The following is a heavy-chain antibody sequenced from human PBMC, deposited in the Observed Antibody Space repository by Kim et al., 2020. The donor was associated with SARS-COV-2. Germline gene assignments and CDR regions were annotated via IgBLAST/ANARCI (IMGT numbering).Heavy chain of an antibody. J-gene: IGHJ6*02. Sequence: GGSLRLSCTASGFTFGDYAMSWVRQAPGKGLEWVGCIRSKAYGGTTEYAAYVKGRFTISRDDSKSIAYLQMNSLKTEDTAVYYCTRVNYYYGMDVWGQGTTVTVSS. V-gene: IGHV3-49*04. CDR3: TRVNYYYGMDV. CDR1: GFTFGDYA. CDR2: IRSKAYGGTT.